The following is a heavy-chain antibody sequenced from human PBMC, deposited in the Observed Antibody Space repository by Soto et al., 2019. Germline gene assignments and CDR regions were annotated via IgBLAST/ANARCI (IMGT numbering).Heavy chain of an antibody. CDR3: ARDKILVSATYDLAL. D-gene: IGHD1-26*01. CDR2: ITPFNSNT. J-gene: IGHJ4*02. Sequence: ASVKVSCKASGYRFSNYGISWVRQAPGQGLEWMGWITPFNSNTHYAQRFQGRVTLTTDTSTSTAYMELGSLTSDDSAVYYCARDKILVSATYDLALWGQGTQVTVSS. CDR1: GYRFSNYG. V-gene: IGHV1-18*04.